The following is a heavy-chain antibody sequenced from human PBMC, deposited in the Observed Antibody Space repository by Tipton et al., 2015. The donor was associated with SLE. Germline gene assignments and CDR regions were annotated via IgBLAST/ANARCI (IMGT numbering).Heavy chain of an antibody. CDR2: INPKSGGT. D-gene: IGHD5-12*01. CDR1: GYTFTGYY. Sequence: QSGPEVKKPGASVKVSCEASGYTFTGYYMHWVRQAPGQGLEWMGWINPKSGGTNYAQTFQGRVTMTRDTPISTAYLDLSRLRADDTAVYYCARGVATPHYAMDVWGQGTTVTVSS. CDR3: ARGVATPHYAMDV. V-gene: IGHV1-2*02. J-gene: IGHJ6*02.